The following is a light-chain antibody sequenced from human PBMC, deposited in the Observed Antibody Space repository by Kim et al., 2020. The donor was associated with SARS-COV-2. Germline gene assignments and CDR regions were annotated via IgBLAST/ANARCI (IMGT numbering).Light chain of an antibody. CDR2: WAS. CDR3: QQYYSTPGT. Sequence: DIVMTQSPDSLAVSLGERATINCKSSQSVLYSSNNKNYLAWYQQKPGQPPKLLIYWASTRESGVPDRFSGSGSGTDFTLTISSLQAEDVAVYYCQQYYSTPGTFGGGTKLEI. J-gene: IGKJ4*01. V-gene: IGKV4-1*01. CDR1: QSVLYSSNNKNY.